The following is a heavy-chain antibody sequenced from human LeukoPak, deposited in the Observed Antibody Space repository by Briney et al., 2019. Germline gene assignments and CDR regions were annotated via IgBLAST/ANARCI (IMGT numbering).Heavy chain of an antibody. CDR2: IYGDGTT. CDR3: VEGQPGGTQLPSWAPYYFDY. CDR1: GFNVSSNY. Sequence: GGSLRLSCEASGFNVSSNYMTWVRQAPGKGLEWVSLIYGDGTTDYADSVKGRFHISRHNSKNTLYLQMNSLRAEDTAVYYCVEGQPGGTQLPSWAPYYFDYWGQGTLVTVSS. V-gene: IGHV3-53*04. J-gene: IGHJ4*02. D-gene: IGHD5-18*01.